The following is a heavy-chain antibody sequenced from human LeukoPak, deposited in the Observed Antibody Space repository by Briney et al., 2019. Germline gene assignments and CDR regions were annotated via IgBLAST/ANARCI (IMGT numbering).Heavy chain of an antibody. J-gene: IGHJ1*01. CDR1: GDSISSHY. V-gene: IGHV4-4*07. D-gene: IGHD6-13*01. Sequence: PSETLTLTCTVSGDSISSHYWSWVRQPAGKGLEWIGHIYSSGSTNYNPSLKSRVTISVDTSKNQFSLKLSSVTAADTAVYYCARAIAAAGTQYFQHWGQGTLVTVSS. CDR2: IYSSGST. CDR3: ARAIAAAGTQYFQH.